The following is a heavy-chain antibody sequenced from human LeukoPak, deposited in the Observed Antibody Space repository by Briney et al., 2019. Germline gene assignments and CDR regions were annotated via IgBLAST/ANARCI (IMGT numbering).Heavy chain of an antibody. CDR2: IYYSGST. V-gene: IGHV4-39*01. CDR3: ARHGQPHY. J-gene: IGHJ4*02. Sequence: WVRQAPGKGLEWIGSIYYSGSTYYNPSLKSRVTISVDTSKNQFSLKLSSVTAADTAVYYCARHGQPHYWGQGTLVTVSS. D-gene: IGHD6-13*01.